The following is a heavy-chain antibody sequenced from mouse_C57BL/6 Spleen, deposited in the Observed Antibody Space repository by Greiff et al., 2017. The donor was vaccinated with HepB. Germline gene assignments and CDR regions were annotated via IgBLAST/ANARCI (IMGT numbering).Heavy chain of an antibody. D-gene: IGHD1-1*01. Sequence: QVQLQQSGAELVRPGPSVKVSCKASGYAFTNYLIEWVKQRPGQGLEWIGVINPGSGGTNYNEKFKGKATLTADKSSSTAYMQLSSLTSEDSAVYFCARSHYGSSYGWFAYWGQGTLVTVSA. CDR3: ARSHYGSSYGWFAY. V-gene: IGHV1-54*01. J-gene: IGHJ3*01. CDR2: INPGSGGT. CDR1: GYAFTNYL.